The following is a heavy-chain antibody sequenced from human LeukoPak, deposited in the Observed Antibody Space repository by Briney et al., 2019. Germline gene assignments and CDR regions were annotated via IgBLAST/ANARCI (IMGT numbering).Heavy chain of an antibody. CDR2: IWYDGSNK. Sequence: PGGSLRLSCAASGFTFSSYGMHWVRQAPGKGLEWVAVIWYDGSNKYYADSVKGRFTISRDNSKNTLYLQMNSLRAEDTAVYYCAKGSTAFGSSWYGKAYYYMDVWGKGTTVTVSS. D-gene: IGHD2-15*01. CDR3: AKGSTAFGSSWYGKAYYYMDV. V-gene: IGHV3-33*06. J-gene: IGHJ6*03. CDR1: GFTFSSYG.